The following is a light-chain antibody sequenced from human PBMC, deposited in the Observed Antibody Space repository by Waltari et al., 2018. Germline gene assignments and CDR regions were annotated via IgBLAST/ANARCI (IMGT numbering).Light chain of an antibody. Sequence: QSALAQPASVSGPPGQSITLSCTGISSDIGGYKYVSWYQQHPGKAPKLLIFDVNNRPSGVSNRFSASKSGNTASLTISDLQAEDEADYYCSSYTTSSTLELFGGGTRLTVL. J-gene: IGLJ3*02. V-gene: IGLV2-14*01. CDR1: SSDIGGYKY. CDR2: DVN. CDR3: SSYTTSSTLEL.